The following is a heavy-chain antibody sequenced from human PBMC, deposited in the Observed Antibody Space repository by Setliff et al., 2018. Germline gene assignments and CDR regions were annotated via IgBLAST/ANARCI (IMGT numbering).Heavy chain of an antibody. CDR1: DGSLSTYY. J-gene: IGHJ4*02. CDR2: VYYSGTA. Sequence: KPSETLSLTCTVSDGSLSTYYWSWIRQPPGKGLEFIGYVYYSGTANYSPSLRSRLTISVDTSKNQFSLMLTSVTAADTAIYYCAGRPQNTPMGPCDYWGQGTLVTVSS. CDR3: AGRPQNTPMGPCDY. D-gene: IGHD5-18*01. V-gene: IGHV4-59*01.